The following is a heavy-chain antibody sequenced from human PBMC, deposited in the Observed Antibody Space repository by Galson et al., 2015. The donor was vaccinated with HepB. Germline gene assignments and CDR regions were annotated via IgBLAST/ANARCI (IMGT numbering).Heavy chain of an antibody. D-gene: IGHD2-2*01. CDR1: GFDFSIYG. J-gene: IGHJ4*02. CDR2: IWFDGSNE. CDR3: AREIKGRWYHFEY. V-gene: IGHV3-33*01. Sequence: SLRLSCAASGFDFSIYGMNWVRQAPGKGLEWVAVIWFDGSNEDYVDSVKGRFTISRDNSLKTLYLQMNSLRAEDTAVYYCAREIKGRWYHFEYWGQGALVTVSS.